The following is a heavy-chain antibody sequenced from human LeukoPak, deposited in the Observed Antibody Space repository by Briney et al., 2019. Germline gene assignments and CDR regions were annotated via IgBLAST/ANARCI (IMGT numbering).Heavy chain of an antibody. Sequence: ASVKVSCKASGYTFTNYGISWVRQAPGQGLEWMGWISIYNGNTDYAQKLRGRVTITTDTSTSTAYMEQRSLRSDDTAVYYCARITYDFWSGYYMPDDPWGQGTLVTVSS. CDR3: ARITYDFWSGYYMPDDP. V-gene: IGHV1-18*01. CDR1: GYTFTNYG. J-gene: IGHJ5*02. D-gene: IGHD3-3*01. CDR2: ISIYNGNT.